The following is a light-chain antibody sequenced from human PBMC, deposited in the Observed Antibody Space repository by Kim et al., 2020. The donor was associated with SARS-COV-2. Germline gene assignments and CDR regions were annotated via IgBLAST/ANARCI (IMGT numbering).Light chain of an antibody. J-gene: IGKJ4*01. Sequence: DIQMTQSPSSLSASLGDRVTITCQASQDITNYVNWYQQKPGKAPKLLIYDASNLKTGVPSRFSGSGSGTDYTFAISSLQPEDVATYYCQKYDHIPLTFGGRTTV. CDR2: DAS. CDR1: QDITNY. CDR3: QKYDHIPLT. V-gene: IGKV1-33*01.